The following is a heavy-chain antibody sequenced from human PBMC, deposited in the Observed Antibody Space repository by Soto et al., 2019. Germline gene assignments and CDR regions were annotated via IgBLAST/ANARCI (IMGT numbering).Heavy chain of an antibody. V-gene: IGHV4-59*01. D-gene: IGHD2-2*01. CDR2: IYKSGST. Sequence: SETLSLTCTVSSGSISGYSWTWIRQPPGKGLEWIGYIYKSGSTTYNPSLKSRVTMSVDTSKSPLSLKLTSVTAADTAVYYCARGVPNCSSSSCYFDYWSQGALVTV. CDR1: SGSISGYS. J-gene: IGHJ4*02. CDR3: ARGVPNCSSSSCYFDY.